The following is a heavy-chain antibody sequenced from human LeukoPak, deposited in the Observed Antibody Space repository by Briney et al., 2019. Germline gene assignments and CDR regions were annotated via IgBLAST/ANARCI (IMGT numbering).Heavy chain of an antibody. CDR2: INHSGGT. CDR1: GGSFSGYY. J-gene: IGHJ4*02. CDR3: ARRGVVPAARRQFDY. D-gene: IGHD2-2*01. V-gene: IGHV4-34*01. Sequence: PSETLSLTCAVYGGSFSGYYWSWIRQPPRKGLEWIGEINHSGGTNYNPSLKSRATISVDTSKNQFSLKLSSVTAADTAVYYCARRGVVPAARRQFDYWGQGILVTVSS.